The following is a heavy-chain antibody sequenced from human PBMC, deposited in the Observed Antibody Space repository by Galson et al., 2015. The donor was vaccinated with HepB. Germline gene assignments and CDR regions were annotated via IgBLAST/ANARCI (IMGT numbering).Heavy chain of an antibody. J-gene: IGHJ4*02. V-gene: IGHV3-48*04. D-gene: IGHD4-11*01. CDR3: ARDDYNDYVRLDF. CDR2: ISASGHMI. Sequence: SLRLSCAASGFTFDRHSMHWVRQAPGKGLEWLSYISASGHMIHYTESVKGRFTISRDSAKNSLFMQMNSLRAEDTAVYYCARDDYNDYVRLDFWGQGTLVTVSS. CDR1: GFTFDRHS.